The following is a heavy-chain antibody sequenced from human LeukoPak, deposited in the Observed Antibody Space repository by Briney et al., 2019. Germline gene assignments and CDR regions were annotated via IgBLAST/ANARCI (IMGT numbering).Heavy chain of an antibody. Sequence: SETLSLTCSVPGGSITSSSYYWGWIRQPPEKGLEWIGSIYYTGGTYYSPSLKSRVTISVDTSKNQFSLKLSSVTAADTAVYYCARFIVVVVAATPADYWGQGTLVTVSS. V-gene: IGHV4-39*07. J-gene: IGHJ4*02. CDR1: GGSITSSSYY. CDR3: ARFIVVVVAATPADY. CDR2: IYYTGGT. D-gene: IGHD2-15*01.